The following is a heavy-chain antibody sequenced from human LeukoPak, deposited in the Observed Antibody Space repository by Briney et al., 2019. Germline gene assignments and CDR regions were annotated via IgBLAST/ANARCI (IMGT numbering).Heavy chain of an antibody. CDR2: INPNRGGT. CDR1: GYTFTGYY. V-gene: IGHV1-2*02. CDR3: AREESRSDTAMAEGFDP. D-gene: IGHD5-18*01. Sequence: SVKVSCKASGYTFTGYYMHWVRQAPGQGLEWMGWINPNRGGTNYAQKFQGRVTMTRDTSISTAYMELSRLRSDDTAVYYCAREESRSDTAMAEGFDPWGQGTLVTVSS. J-gene: IGHJ5*02.